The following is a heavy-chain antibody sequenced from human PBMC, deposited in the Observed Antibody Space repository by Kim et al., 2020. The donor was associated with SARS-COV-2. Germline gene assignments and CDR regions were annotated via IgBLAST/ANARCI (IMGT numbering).Heavy chain of an antibody. CDR1: GFTFDDYA. D-gene: IGHD3-22*01. V-gene: IGHV3-9*01. J-gene: IGHJ4*02. Sequence: GGSLRLSCAASGFTFDDYAMHWVRQAPGKGLEWVLGIGWNSGTIGYADSVKGRFTISRDNAKNSLYLQMNSLRAEDTALYYCAKSYDSSGFSSFFDYWGQGTLVTVSS. CDR3: AKSYDSSGFSSFFDY. CDR2: IGWNSGTI.